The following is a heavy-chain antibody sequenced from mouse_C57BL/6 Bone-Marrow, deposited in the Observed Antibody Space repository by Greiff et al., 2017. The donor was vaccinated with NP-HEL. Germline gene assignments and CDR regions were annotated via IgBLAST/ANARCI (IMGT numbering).Heavy chain of an antibody. CDR3: ARSIYYDYADDPFDAMDY. D-gene: IGHD2-4*01. CDR1: GFTFTDYY. Sequence: EVKLMESGGGLVQPGGSLSLSCAASGFTFTDYYMSWVRQPPGKALEWLVFIRNKANGYTTESSASVKGRFTISRDNSQSILYLQMNALRAEDSATYYCARSIYYDYADDPFDAMDYWGQGTSVTVSS. CDR2: IRNKANGYTT. V-gene: IGHV7-3*01. J-gene: IGHJ4*01.